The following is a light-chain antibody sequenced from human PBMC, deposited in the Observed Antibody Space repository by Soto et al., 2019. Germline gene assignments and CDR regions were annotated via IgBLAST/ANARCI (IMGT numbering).Light chain of an antibody. CDR2: AAS. V-gene: IGKV1-27*01. Sequence: DIQMTQSPSSLSASVGDRVTITCRASQGIRNYLAWYQQKPGKVPKLMIYAASTLHSGVPSRFSGSGSGTDFTLTISSLQSEDVAAYYCQKYNSAPFTFGPGTKVDIK. CDR1: QGIRNY. J-gene: IGKJ3*01. CDR3: QKYNSAPFT.